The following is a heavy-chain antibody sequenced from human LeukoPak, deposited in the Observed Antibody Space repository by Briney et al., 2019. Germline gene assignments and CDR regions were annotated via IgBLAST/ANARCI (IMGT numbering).Heavy chain of an antibody. Sequence: PVGSLRLSCAASGFTFSSYGMHWVRQAPGKGLEWVAFIRYDGSNKYYADSVKGQFTISRDNSKNTLYLQMNSLRAEDTAVYYCAKDPQKWESYFDYWGQGTLVTVSS. D-gene: IGHD1-26*01. CDR3: AKDPQKWESYFDY. V-gene: IGHV3-30*02. CDR1: GFTFSSYG. CDR2: IRYDGSNK. J-gene: IGHJ4*02.